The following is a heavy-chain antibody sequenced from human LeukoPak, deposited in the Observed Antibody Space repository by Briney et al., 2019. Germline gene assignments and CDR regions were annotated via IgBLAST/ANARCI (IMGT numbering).Heavy chain of an antibody. D-gene: IGHD2-2*02. J-gene: IGHJ6*02. Sequence: ASVKVSCKASGYTFTGYYMHWVRQAPGQGLEWMGRINSNSGGTNYAQKFQGRVTMTRDTSISTAYMELSRLRSDDTAVYYCARWEGNVVVPAAIQPTYYYYGMDVWGQGTTVTVSS. CDR1: GYTFTGYY. CDR3: ARWEGNVVVPAAIQPTYYYYGMDV. CDR2: INSNSGGT. V-gene: IGHV1-2*06.